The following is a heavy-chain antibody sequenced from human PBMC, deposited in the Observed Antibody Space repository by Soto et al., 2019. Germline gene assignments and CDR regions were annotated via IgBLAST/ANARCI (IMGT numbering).Heavy chain of an antibody. V-gene: IGHV3-74*01. D-gene: IGHD6-13*01. CDR1: GFTFSSYG. Sequence: PGGSLRLSCAASGFTFSSYGMHWVRQAPGKGLVWVSRINSDGSRTSYADSVKGRFTISRDNAKNTLYLQMNSLRAEDTAVYYCAREYSSSPGDYWGQGTLVTVSS. J-gene: IGHJ4*02. CDR2: INSDGSRT. CDR3: AREYSSSPGDY.